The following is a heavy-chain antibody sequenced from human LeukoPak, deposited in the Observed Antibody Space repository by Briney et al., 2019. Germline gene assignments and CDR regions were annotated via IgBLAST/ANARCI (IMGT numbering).Heavy chain of an antibody. Sequence: PSETLSLTCTVSGGSISSGSYYWSWIRQPPGKGLEWIGYIYYSGSTNYNPSLKSRVTISVDTSKNQFSLKLSSVTAADTAVYYCARVSWYSSHNYYYYMDVWGKGTTVTVSS. V-gene: IGHV4-61*01. D-gene: IGHD6-13*01. J-gene: IGHJ6*03. CDR1: GGSISSGSYY. CDR3: ARVSWYSSHNYYYYMDV. CDR2: IYYSGST.